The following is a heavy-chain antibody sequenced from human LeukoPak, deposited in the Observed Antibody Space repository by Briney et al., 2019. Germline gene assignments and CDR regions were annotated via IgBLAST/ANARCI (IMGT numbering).Heavy chain of an antibody. V-gene: IGHV3-11*04. CDR2: ISGSGHDI. CDR1: GFTFSDSY. Sequence: GGSLRLSCAASGFTFSDSYMTWVRQTPGKGVEWVAYISGSGHDINYSDSVKGRFTISRDNAKNSLYLQMSSLRVEDTAVYYCTRDPRHFDSCGQGTLVTVSS. D-gene: IGHD6-6*01. J-gene: IGHJ5*01. CDR3: TRDPRHFDS.